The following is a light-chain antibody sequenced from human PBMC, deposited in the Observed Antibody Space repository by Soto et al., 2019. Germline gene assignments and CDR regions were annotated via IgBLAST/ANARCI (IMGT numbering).Light chain of an antibody. CDR2: NNN. J-gene: IGLJ1*01. CDR1: SSNIGINT. Sequence: QSVMTQPPSASGTPGQRVTISCSGSSSNIGINTVNWYQQLPGTAPKVLIYNNNQRPSGVPDRFSGSKSGTSASLAISGLQSEDEDDYYCAAWDDSLNGDVFGTGTKVTVL. CDR3: AAWDDSLNGDV. V-gene: IGLV1-44*01.